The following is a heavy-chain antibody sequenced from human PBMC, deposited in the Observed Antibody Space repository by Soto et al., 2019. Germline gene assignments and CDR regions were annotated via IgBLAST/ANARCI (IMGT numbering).Heavy chain of an antibody. J-gene: IGHJ4*02. V-gene: IGHV3-11*06. Sequence: GGSLRLSCAASGFTFSDYYMSWIRQAPGKGLEWVSYIVSSSSYTNYADSVKGRFTISRDNAKNSLYLEMNSLRAEDTAVYYCARLRASTWYMGGYLDYWGLGTLVTVSS. CDR1: GFTFSDYY. CDR3: ARLRASTWYMGGYLDY. CDR2: IVSSSSYT. D-gene: IGHD6-13*01.